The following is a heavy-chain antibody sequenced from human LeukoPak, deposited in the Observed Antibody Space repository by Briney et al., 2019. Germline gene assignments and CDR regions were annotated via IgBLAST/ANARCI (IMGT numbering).Heavy chain of an antibody. CDR2: INPNSGGT. Sequence: GASVKVSCKASGYTFTGYYMHWVRQAPGQGLEWMGWINPNSGGTNYAQKFQGRVTMTRDTSISTAYMELSRLRSDDTAVHYCARVGGSGYYSNHDAFDIRGQGTMVTVSS. CDR1: GYTFTGYY. D-gene: IGHD3-22*01. V-gene: IGHV1-2*02. J-gene: IGHJ3*02. CDR3: ARVGGSGYYSNHDAFDI.